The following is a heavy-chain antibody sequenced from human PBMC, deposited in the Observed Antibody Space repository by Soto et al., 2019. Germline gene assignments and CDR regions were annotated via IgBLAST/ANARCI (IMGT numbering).Heavy chain of an antibody. CDR3: AREATMIVVVTTYYFDY. J-gene: IGHJ4*02. CDR2: INPSGGST. V-gene: IGHV1-46*03. D-gene: IGHD3-22*01. Sequence: ASVKVSCKASGYTFTSYYMHWVRQAPGQGFEWMGIINPSGGSTSYAQKFQGRVTMTRDTSTSTVYMELSSLRSEDTAVYYCAREATMIVVVTTYYFDYWGQGTLVTVSS. CDR1: GYTFTSYY.